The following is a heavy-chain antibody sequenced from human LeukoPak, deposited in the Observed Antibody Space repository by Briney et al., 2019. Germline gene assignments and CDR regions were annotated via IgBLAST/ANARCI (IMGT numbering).Heavy chain of an antibody. CDR1: GFTFSNAW. D-gene: IGHD7-27*01. Sequence: GGSLRLSCAASGFTFSNAWMNWVRQAPGKGLEWVGRIKRKTDGDTTDYHAPVKGRFTISRDDSKTMLYLEMNSLKTEDTAVYYCTTLTFFRELGIYRNYWGQGTLVTVSS. J-gene: IGHJ4*02. V-gene: IGHV3-15*01. CDR3: TTLTFFRELGIYRNY. CDR2: IKRKTDGDTT.